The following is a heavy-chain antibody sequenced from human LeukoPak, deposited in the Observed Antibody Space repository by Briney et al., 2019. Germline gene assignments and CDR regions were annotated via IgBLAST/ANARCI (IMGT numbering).Heavy chain of an antibody. CDR2: ISGSGGST. CDR3: AKRHYDFWSGYQNQMYYFDY. Sequence: GGSLRLSCAASGFTFSSYAMGWVRQAPGKGLEWVSAISGSGGSTYYADSVKGRFTISRDNSKNTLYLQMNSLRAEDTAVYYCAKRHYDFWSGYQNQMYYFDYWGQGTLVTVSS. CDR1: GFTFSSYA. J-gene: IGHJ4*02. D-gene: IGHD3-3*01. V-gene: IGHV3-23*01.